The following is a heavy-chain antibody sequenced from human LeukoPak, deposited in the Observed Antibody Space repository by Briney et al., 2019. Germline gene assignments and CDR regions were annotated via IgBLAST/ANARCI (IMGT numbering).Heavy chain of an antibody. D-gene: IGHD6-13*01. Sequence: GRSLRLSCAASGFTFSSYGMHWVRQAPGKGLEWVAVISYDGSNKYYADSVKGRFTISRDNSKNTLYLQMNSLRAGDTAVYYCAREGRLAGADYWGQGTLVTVSS. CDR2: ISYDGSNK. V-gene: IGHV3-30*03. CDR3: AREGRLAGADY. J-gene: IGHJ4*02. CDR1: GFTFSSYG.